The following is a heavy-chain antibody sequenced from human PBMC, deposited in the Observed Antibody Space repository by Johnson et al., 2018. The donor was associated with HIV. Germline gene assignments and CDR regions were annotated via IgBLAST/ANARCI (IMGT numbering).Heavy chain of an antibody. V-gene: IGHV3-30*04. J-gene: IGHJ3*02. Sequence: QMQLVESGGGVVQPGRSLRLSCAASGFTFNSYAMHWVRQAPGKGLEWVAVISYDGSNKYYADSVKGRFPISRDNSKNTLYLQMNSLRAEDTAVYHCARDRIVGADYDAFDIWGQGTMVTVSS. D-gene: IGHD1-26*01. CDR3: ARDRIVGADYDAFDI. CDR1: GFTFNSYA. CDR2: ISYDGSNK.